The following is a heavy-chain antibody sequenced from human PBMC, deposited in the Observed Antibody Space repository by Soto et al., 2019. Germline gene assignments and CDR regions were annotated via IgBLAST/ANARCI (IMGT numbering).Heavy chain of an antibody. Sequence: SETLSLTCTVSGGSVSSGSYYWSWIRQPPGKGLEWIGYIYYSGSTNYNPSLKSRVTISVDTSKNQFSLKLSSVTAADTAVYYCARVTVGATTHYYFDYWGQGTLVTVSS. CDR1: GGSVSSGSYY. J-gene: IGHJ4*02. V-gene: IGHV4-61*01. D-gene: IGHD1-26*01. CDR2: IYYSGST. CDR3: ARVTVGATTHYYFDY.